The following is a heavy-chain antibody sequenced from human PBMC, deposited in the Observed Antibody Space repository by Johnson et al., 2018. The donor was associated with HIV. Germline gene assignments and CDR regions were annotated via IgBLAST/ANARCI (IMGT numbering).Heavy chain of an antibody. D-gene: IGHD3-9*01. J-gene: IGHJ3*02. CDR1: GFTFDDYA. V-gene: IGHV3-9*01. Sequence: VQLVESGGGLVQPGRSLRLSCAASGFTFDDYAMHWVRQAPGKGLELVSGISWNSGSIGYADSVKGRFTISRDNAKNSLYLQMNSLRAEDTALYYCARRYFDWLYAFDIWGQGTMVTVSS. CDR2: ISWNSGSI. CDR3: ARRYFDWLYAFDI.